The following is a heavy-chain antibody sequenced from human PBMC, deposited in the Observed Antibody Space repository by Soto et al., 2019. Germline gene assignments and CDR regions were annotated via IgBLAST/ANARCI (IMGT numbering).Heavy chain of an antibody. CDR3: ARDCVCIIAVADPSVCGMDV. Sequence: QVQLVQSGAEVKKPGASVKVSCKTSGYTFTGYYMHWVRQAPGQGLEWMGWINPNSGGTNYAQKFQGRVTMTRDTSISTAYMELNRLRSDDTAVYYCARDCVCIIAVADPSVCGMDVWGQGTTVTVSS. CDR2: INPNSGGT. J-gene: IGHJ6*02. V-gene: IGHV1-2*02. D-gene: IGHD6-19*01. CDR1: GYTFTGYY.